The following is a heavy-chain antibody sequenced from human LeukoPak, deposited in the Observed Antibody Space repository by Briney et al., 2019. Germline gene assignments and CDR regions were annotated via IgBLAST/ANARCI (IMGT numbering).Heavy chain of an antibody. J-gene: IGHJ4*02. CDR3: AADFYTSYHLGY. CDR2: IYRSGSI. D-gene: IGHD3-16*01. CDR1: GFTVTVNY. Sequence: PGGSLRLSCAVSGFTVTVNYMSWVRQAPGKGLEWVPIIYRSGSISYADSVKGRFIISRDSSTNTLSLQMTSLRAEDTAVYYCAADFYTSYHLGYWGQGTLVTVSS. V-gene: IGHV3-66*01.